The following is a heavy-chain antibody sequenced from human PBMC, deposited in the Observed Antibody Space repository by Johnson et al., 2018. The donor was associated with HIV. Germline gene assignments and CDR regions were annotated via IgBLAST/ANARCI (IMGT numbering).Heavy chain of an antibody. CDR1: GFTFSSYA. J-gene: IGHJ3*02. D-gene: IGHD6-6*01. CDR2: ISYDGSNK. Sequence: QVQLVESGGGVVQPGRSLRLSCAASGFTFSSYAMHWVRQAPDKGLEWVAVISYDGSNKYYADSLKGRFTISRDNSKNTLYLQLTSLSAEDPAVYYCARAERSSSGVDAFDIWGQGTMVTVSS. V-gene: IGHV3-30*04. CDR3: ARAERSSSGVDAFDI.